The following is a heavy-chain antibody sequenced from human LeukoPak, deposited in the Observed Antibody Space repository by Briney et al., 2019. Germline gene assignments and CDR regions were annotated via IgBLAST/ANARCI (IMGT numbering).Heavy chain of an antibody. CDR3: VRLERELLEAAVI. CDR1: GFTFSSNA. CDR2: ISGSGGST. V-gene: IGHV3-23*01. D-gene: IGHD1-26*01. J-gene: IGHJ4*02. Sequence: GGSLRLSCAASGFTFSSNAMSWVRQAPGKGLEWVSAISGSGGSTYYADSVKGRFTISRDNSKNTLYLQMNSLRAEDTAVYYCVRLERELLEAAVIWGQGTLVTVSS.